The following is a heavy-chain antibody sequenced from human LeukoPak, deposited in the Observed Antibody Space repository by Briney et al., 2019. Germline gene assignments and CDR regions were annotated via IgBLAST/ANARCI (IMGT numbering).Heavy chain of an antibody. Sequence: GASVKVSCKVSGYTLTELSMHWVRQAPGKGLEWVGGFDPEDGETIYAQKFQGRVTMTEDTSTDTAYMELRSLRSEDTALYYCARVLRSLVWLNTFDYWGQGALVTVSS. CDR3: ARVLRSLVWLNTFDY. J-gene: IGHJ4*02. CDR2: FDPEDGET. D-gene: IGHD3-3*01. CDR1: GYTLTELS. V-gene: IGHV1-24*01.